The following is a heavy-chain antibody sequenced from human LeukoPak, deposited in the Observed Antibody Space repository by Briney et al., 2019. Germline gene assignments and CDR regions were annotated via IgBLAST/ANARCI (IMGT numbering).Heavy chain of an antibody. CDR2: INPNSGGT. D-gene: IGHD5-18*01. J-gene: IGHJ5*02. Sequence: ASVKVSCKASGYTFTGYYMHWVRQAPGQGLEWMGWINPNSGGTNYAQKFQGRVTITRDTSITTAYMELNRLRSDDTAVYYCARDTAMVTSWFDPWGQGTLVTVSS. CDR3: ARDTAMVTSWFDP. V-gene: IGHV1-2*02. CDR1: GYTFTGYY.